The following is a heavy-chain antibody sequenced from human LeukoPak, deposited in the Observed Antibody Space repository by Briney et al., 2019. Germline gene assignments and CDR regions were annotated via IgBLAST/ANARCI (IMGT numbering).Heavy chain of an antibody. Sequence: PSETLSLTCAVYGGSFSGYYWSWIRQPPGKGLEWIGEINHSGSTNYSPSLKSRVTISVDTSKNQFSLKLSSVTAADTAVYYCARSMAGTRYYFDYWGQGTLVTVSS. CDR3: ARSMAGTRYYFDY. CDR2: INHSGST. CDR1: GGSFSGYY. J-gene: IGHJ4*02. D-gene: IGHD6-19*01. V-gene: IGHV4-34*01.